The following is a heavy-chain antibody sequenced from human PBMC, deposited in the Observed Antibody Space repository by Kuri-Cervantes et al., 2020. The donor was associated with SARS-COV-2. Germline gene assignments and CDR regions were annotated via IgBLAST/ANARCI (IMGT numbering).Heavy chain of an antibody. Sequence: LSLTCAASGFTFSSYAMHWVRQAPGKGLEWVSNIGPSGTPKYYADSVKGRFTISRDNAKNSLYLQMSSLRAEDTAVNYCAKGNGQRIRDILTGYPLGGFQHWGQGTLVTVSS. V-gene: IGHV3-48*03. CDR1: GFTFSSYA. CDR3: AKGNGQRIRDILTGYPLGGFQH. D-gene: IGHD3-9*01. CDR2: IGPSGTPK. J-gene: IGHJ1*01.